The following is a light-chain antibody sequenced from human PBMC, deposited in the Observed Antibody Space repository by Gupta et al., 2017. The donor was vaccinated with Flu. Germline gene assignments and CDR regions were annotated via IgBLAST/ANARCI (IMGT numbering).Light chain of an antibody. V-gene: IGKV4-1*01. J-gene: IGKJ1*01. Sequence: DIVMTQSPDSLAVSLGERATINCKSSQSALYSPNNKNYLAWYQQKPGQPPKLLIYWASTRESGVPDRFSGSGSGTDFTLTISSLQAEDVAIYYCQQYYSTPWTFGQGTKVEVK. CDR3: QQYYSTPWT. CDR1: QSALYSPNNKNY. CDR2: WAS.